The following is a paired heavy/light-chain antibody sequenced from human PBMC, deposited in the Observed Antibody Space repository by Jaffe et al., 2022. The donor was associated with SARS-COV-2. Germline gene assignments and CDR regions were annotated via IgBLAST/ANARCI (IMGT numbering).Light chain of an antibody. CDR3: QHYATSVFT. Sequence: ETVLTQSPATLSLSPGERATLSCRASQSVSSDYLAWYQHKPGRAPRLLIYATSNRATGIPDRFSGSGSGTDFTLTISRLEPEDLAVYYCQHYATSVFTFGPGTRVDAK. V-gene: IGKV3-20*01. CDR1: QSVSSDY. J-gene: IGKJ3*01. CDR2: ATS.
Heavy chain of an antibody. V-gene: IGHV4-61*02. CDR3: ARGGGCRGGNCWNY. J-gene: IGHJ4*02. CDR1: GDSIGSGSYY. CDR2: IYRTGGA. D-gene: IGHD2-15*01. Sequence: QVQLQESGPGLVKPSQTLSLTCIVSGDSIGSGSYYWTWLRQPAGKGLEWIGRIYRTGGADYNPSLKSRVTMSVDTSRNQFSLNLNSVTVADTAVYFCARGGGCRGGNCWNYWGQGALVTVSS.